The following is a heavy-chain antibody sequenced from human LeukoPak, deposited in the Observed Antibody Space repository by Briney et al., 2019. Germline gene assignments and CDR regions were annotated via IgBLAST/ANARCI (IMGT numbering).Heavy chain of an antibody. D-gene: IGHD2-2*01. V-gene: IGHV3-23*01. CDR2: ISGSGGST. J-gene: IGHJ4*02. CDR3: AKNSTVVVPATIRY. CDR1: GFTFSNYA. Sequence: SGGSLRLSCAASGFTFSNYAMSWARQAPGKGLEWVSAISGSGGSTYYADSVKGRFTISRDNSKNTLYLQINSLRAEDTAVYYCAKNSTVVVPATIRYWSQGTLVTVSS.